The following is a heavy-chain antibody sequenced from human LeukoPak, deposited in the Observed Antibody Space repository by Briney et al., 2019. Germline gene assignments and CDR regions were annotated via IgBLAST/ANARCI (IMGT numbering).Heavy chain of an antibody. Sequence: GGSLRLSCAASGFTFSNHWMHWVRQVPGKGLVWVSRIDGGGSTTSYADPVKGRFSISRDNAKSTLYLQMNSLRAEDTAVYYCARGPGSSGGAYVGDYWGHGTLVTVSS. V-gene: IGHV3-74*01. D-gene: IGHD3-22*01. CDR3: ARGPGSSGGAYVGDY. CDR2: IDGGGSTT. CDR1: GFTFSNHW. J-gene: IGHJ4*01.